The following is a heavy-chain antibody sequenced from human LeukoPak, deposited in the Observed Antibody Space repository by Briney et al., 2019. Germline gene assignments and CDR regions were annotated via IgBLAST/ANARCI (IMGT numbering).Heavy chain of an antibody. V-gene: IGHV4-59*12. D-gene: IGHD1-26*01. CDR1: GGSISSYY. CDR3: ARDPSGSYMYYFDY. Sequence: KPSETLSLTCTVSGGSISSYYWSWIRQPPGKGLEWIGYIYYSGSTNYNPSLKSRVTISVDTSKNQFSLKLSSVTAADTAVYYCARDPSGSYMYYFDYWGQGTLVTVSS. J-gene: IGHJ4*02. CDR2: IYYSGST.